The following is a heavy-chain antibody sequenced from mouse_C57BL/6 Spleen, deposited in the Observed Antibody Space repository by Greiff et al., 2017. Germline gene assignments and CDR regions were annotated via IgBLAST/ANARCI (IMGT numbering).Heavy chain of an antibody. CDR1: GYSITSGYY. CDR2: ISYDGSN. V-gene: IGHV3-6*01. J-gene: IGHJ2*01. Sequence: ESGPGLVKPSQSLSLTCSVTGYSITSGYYWNWIRQFPGNKLEWMGYISYDGSNNYNPSLKNRISITRDTSKNQFFLKLNSVTTEDTATYYCANGYLDYWGQGTTLTVSS. D-gene: IGHD1-1*02. CDR3: ANGYLDY.